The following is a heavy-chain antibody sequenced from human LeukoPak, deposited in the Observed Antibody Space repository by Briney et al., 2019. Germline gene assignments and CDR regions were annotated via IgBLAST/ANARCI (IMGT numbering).Heavy chain of an antibody. J-gene: IGHJ4*02. D-gene: IGHD4-23*01. V-gene: IGHV3-30-3*01. CDR1: GFTISSYA. CDR3: AYGGNNYFDY. Sequence: GGSLRLSCAASGFTISSYAMHWVRQAPGKGLEWVAVISYDGSNKYYADSVKGRFTISRDNSKNTLYLQMNSLRAEDTAVYYCAYGGNNYFDYWGQGTLVTVSP. CDR2: ISYDGSNK.